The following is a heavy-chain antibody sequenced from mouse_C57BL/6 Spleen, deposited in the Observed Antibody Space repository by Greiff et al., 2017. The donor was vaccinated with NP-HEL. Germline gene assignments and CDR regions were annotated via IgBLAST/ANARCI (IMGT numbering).Heavy chain of an antibody. CDR1: GYTFTSYW. CDR3: ARERLDYGFAY. CDR2: IHPNSGST. Sequence: QVQLQQPGAELVKPGASVKLSCKASGYTFTSYWMHWVKQRPGQGLEWIGMIHPNSGSTNYNEKFKSKATLTVDKSSSTAYMQLSSLTSEDSAVYYCARERLDYGFAYWGQGTLVTVSA. J-gene: IGHJ3*01. D-gene: IGHD1-1*01. V-gene: IGHV1-64*01.